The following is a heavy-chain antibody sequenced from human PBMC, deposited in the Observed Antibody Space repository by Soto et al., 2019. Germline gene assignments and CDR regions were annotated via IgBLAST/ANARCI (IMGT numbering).Heavy chain of an antibody. D-gene: IGHD2-21*01. J-gene: IGHJ2*01. CDR2: IIPMLAAP. CDR1: GGSFRTYA. V-gene: IGHV1-69*01. Sequence: QGQLVQSGAEVKKPGSSVKVSCKASGGSFRTYAINWVRQAPGQGLEWMGGIIPMLAAPTYAQKFQGRLTITADESTTTVYMELSSLTSADTAVYYCARVGPPSPSVICFFDLWGRGTLVTVSS. CDR3: ARVGPPSPSVICFFDL.